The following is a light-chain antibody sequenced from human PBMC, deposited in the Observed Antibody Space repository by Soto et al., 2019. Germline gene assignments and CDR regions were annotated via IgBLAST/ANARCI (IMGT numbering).Light chain of an antibody. CDR2: AAS. CDR1: QSISGS. Sequence: DIQMTQSPSTLSASVGDRVTITCRASQSISGSLAWYQQKPGKAPKLLIYAASNLKSGVPSRFSGSGSGTEYTLTISSLQPDDSASYYCQQYNGYWTFGQGTRVEIK. CDR3: QQYNGYWT. J-gene: IGKJ1*01. V-gene: IGKV1-5*03.